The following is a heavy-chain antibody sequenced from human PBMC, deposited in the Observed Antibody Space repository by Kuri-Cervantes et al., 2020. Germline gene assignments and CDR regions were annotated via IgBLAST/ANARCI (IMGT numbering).Heavy chain of an antibody. CDR3: ARGYSYGYYYYGMDV. V-gene: IGHV3-9*01. Sequence: LSLTCAASGFTFDDYAIHWVRQAPGKGLEWVSGISWNSGSIGYADSVKGRFTISRDNAKNSLYLQMNSLRAEDTALYYCARGYSYGYYYYGMDVWGQGTTVTVSS. J-gene: IGHJ6*02. CDR2: ISWNSGSI. CDR1: GFTFDDYA. D-gene: IGHD5-18*01.